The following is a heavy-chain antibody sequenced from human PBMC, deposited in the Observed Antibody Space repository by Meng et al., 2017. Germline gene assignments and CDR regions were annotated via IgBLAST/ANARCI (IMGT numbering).Heavy chain of an antibody. CDR1: GGSFSGYY. CDR2: INHSGST. D-gene: IGHD5-18*01. V-gene: IGHV4-34*01. CDR3: ARRGSRGYSSAGAFDI. J-gene: IGHJ3*02. Sequence: SQTRSLTCAVYGGSFSGYYWSWIRQPPGKGLEWIGEINHSGSTNYNPSLKSRVTISVDTSKNQFSLKLSSVTAADTAVYYCARRGSRGYSSAGAFDIWGQGTMVTVSS.